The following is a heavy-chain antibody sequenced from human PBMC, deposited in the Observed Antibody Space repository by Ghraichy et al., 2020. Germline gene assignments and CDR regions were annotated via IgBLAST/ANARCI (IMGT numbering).Heavy chain of an antibody. CDR1: GFSLSTSGMC. CDR2: IDWDDDK. V-gene: IGHV2-70*01. CDR3: ARGYSSSWYASRPHAFDI. J-gene: IGHJ3*02. D-gene: IGHD6-13*01. Sequence: SGPTLVKPTQTLTLTCTFSGFSLSTSGMCVSWIRQPPGKALEWLALIDWDDDKYYSTSLKTRLTISKDTSKNQVVLTMTNMDPVDTATYYCARGYSSSWYASRPHAFDIWGQGTMVTVSS.